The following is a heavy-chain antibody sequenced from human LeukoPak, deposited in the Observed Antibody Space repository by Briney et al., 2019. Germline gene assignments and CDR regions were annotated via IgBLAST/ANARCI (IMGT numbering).Heavy chain of an antibody. CDR2: ISAYNGNT. Sequence: ASVKVSCKASGYTFTSYAMNWVRQAPGQGLEWMGWISAYNGNTNYAQKLQGRVTMTTDTSTSTAYMELRSLRSDDTAVYYCARYLNYYYYMDVWGKGTTVTISS. CDR3: ARYLNYYYYMDV. J-gene: IGHJ6*03. CDR1: GYTFTSYA. V-gene: IGHV1-18*01.